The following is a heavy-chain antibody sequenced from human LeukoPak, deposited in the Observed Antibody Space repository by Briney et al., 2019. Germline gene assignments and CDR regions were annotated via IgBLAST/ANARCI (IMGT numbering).Heavy chain of an antibody. J-gene: IGHJ4*02. CDR3: AREAEEAFDY. CDR1: GFTFRSYS. Sequence: GGSLRLSCAASGFTFRSYSMNWVRQAPGKGLEWVSSIGGSSTPIYYADSVKGRFTISRDNAKNSLYLQMNRLRAEDTAVYFCAREAEEAFDYWGQGTLVTVSS. V-gene: IGHV3-21*01. CDR2: IGGSSTPI.